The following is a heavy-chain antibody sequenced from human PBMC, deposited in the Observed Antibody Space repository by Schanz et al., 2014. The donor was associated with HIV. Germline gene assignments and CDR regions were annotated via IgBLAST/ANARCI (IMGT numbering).Heavy chain of an antibody. J-gene: IGHJ4*02. D-gene: IGHD3-22*01. CDR2: ISWNSGSI. V-gene: IGHV3-9*01. CDR1: GFTFDDYA. Sequence: EVQLVESGGGLVQPGRSLRLSCAGSGFTFDDYAMHWVRQAPGKGLEWVSGISWNSGSIDYAKSVKGRFTISRDNAKNSLYLQLNSLRVEDTALYYCAKGRQFYYYSVSGYYEAFDDWGQGTLVTVSS. CDR3: AKGRQFYYYSVSGYYEAFDD.